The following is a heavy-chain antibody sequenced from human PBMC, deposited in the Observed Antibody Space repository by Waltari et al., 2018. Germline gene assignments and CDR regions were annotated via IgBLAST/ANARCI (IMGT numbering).Heavy chain of an antibody. Sequence: EVQLVESGGGLVQPGGSLRLSCAASGCIFSDYWRHWVRQAPGKGLMWVSRFKSDGSSTAYADFVKGRFTVSRETARNTLYLQMNSLSAEDTAVYYCARGGQVLNWPFDMWGQGTVVTVSS. V-gene: IGHV3-74*01. CDR1: GCIFSDYW. CDR2: FKSDGSST. J-gene: IGHJ3*02. D-gene: IGHD2-2*01. CDR3: ARGGQVLNWPFDM.